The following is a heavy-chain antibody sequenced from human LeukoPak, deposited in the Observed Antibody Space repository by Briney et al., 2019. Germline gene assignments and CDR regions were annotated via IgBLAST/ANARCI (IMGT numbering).Heavy chain of an antibody. J-gene: IGHJ4*02. V-gene: IGHV1-24*01. Sequence: EGSVKVSCAVSGYSLNELSMNWVRQAPGKGLEWVGCFDPEDGEKIFGLTFQRRVTMPEDTSTDTAYMELSSLGSEDTAVYYCATGPDSQSPYYDSSLLFDYWGQGTLVTVSS. D-gene: IGHD3-22*01. CDR1: GYSLNELS. CDR2: FDPEDGEK. CDR3: ATGPDSQSPYYDSSLLFDY.